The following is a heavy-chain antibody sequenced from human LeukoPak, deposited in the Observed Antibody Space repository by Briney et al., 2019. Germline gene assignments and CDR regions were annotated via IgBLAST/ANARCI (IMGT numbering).Heavy chain of an antibody. Sequence: SETLSLTCTVPGGSISSSSYYWGWIRQPPGKGLEWIGSIYYSGSTYYNPSLKSRVTISVDTSKNQFSLKLSSVTAADTAVYYCARDITGTHMDVWGKGTTVTVSS. V-gene: IGHV4-39*07. CDR2: IYYSGST. CDR1: GGSISSSSYY. J-gene: IGHJ6*03. CDR3: ARDITGTHMDV. D-gene: IGHD1-20*01.